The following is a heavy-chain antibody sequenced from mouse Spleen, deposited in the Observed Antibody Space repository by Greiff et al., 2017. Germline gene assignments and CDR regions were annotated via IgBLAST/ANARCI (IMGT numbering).Heavy chain of an antibody. CDR2: ISYDGSN. Sequence: EVQLVESGPGLVKPSQSLSLTCSVTGYSITSGYYWNWIRQFPGNKLEWMGYISYDGSNNYNPSLKNRISITRDTSKNQFFLKLNSVTTEDTATYYCARPFYYDYDGFAYWGQGTLVTVSA. CDR3: ARPFYYDYDGFAY. V-gene: IGHV3-6*01. J-gene: IGHJ3*01. CDR1: GYSITSGYY. D-gene: IGHD2-4*01.